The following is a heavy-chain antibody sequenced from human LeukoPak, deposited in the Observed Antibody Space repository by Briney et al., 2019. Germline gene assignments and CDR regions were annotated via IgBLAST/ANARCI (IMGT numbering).Heavy chain of an antibody. J-gene: IGHJ5*02. CDR2: ISAYNGNT. D-gene: IGHD5-24*01. CDR1: GYTFTSYG. V-gene: IGHV1-18*01. Sequence: GASVKVSCKASGYTFTSYGINWVRQAPGQGLEWMGWISAYNGNTNYAQKLQGRVTMTTDTSTSTAYMELRSLRSDDTAVYYCAREGDGYRGNSRAFDPWGQGTLVTVSS. CDR3: AREGDGYRGNSRAFDP.